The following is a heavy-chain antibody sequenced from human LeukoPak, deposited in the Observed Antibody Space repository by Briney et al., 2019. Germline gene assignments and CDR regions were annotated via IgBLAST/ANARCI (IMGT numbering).Heavy chain of an antibody. CDR1: GFTFSSYW. CDR2: IKQDGSEE. J-gene: IGHJ3*02. D-gene: IGHD4-17*01. Sequence: GGSLRLSCAASGFTFSSYWMSWVRQAPGKGLEWVANIKQDGSEEYYVDSVKGRFTIYRDNAKDSLYLQMNSLRAEDTAVYYCARNDYGDYVYAFDIWGQGTMVIVSS. V-gene: IGHV3-7*01. CDR3: ARNDYGDYVYAFDI.